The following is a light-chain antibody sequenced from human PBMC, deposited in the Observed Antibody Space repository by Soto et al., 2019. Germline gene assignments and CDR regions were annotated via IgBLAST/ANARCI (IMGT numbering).Light chain of an antibody. CDR3: CSYAGSYTFVV. Sequence: QSALTQPRSVSGSPGQPVTISCSGPSSDVGGYNYVSWYQQHPGKAPKLMIFDVSERPSGVPDRFSGSKSGNTASLTISGLQAEDEADYYCCSYAGSYTFVVFGGGTKLTVL. J-gene: IGLJ2*01. V-gene: IGLV2-11*01. CDR1: SSDVGGYNY. CDR2: DVS.